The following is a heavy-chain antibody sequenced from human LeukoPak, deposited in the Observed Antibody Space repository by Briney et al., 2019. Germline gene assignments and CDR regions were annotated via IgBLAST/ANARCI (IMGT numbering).Heavy chain of an antibody. CDR1: GGSISSGDYY. J-gene: IGHJ3*02. CDR3: ASWYDSSGYYYGAFDI. CDR2: IYYSGST. D-gene: IGHD3-22*01. V-gene: IGHV4-30-4*01. Sequence: PSETLSLTCTVSGGSISSGDYYWSWIRQPPGKGLERIGYIYYSGSTYYNPSLKSRVTISVDTSKNQFSLKLSSVTAADTAVYYCASWYDSSGYYYGAFDIWGQGTMVTVSS.